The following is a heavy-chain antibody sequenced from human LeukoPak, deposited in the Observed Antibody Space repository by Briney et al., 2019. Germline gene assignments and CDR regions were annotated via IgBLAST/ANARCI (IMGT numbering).Heavy chain of an antibody. CDR1: GFTFSTFA. J-gene: IGHJ4*02. D-gene: IGHD6-13*01. CDR3: AKVGSSWYFDY. CDR2: ISGSGGRT. Sequence: AGVSLRLSCAASGFTFSTFAMIWLRHPPGKGLEWVSAISGSGGRTYYADSGKGRFTISRDNSKNTLDLQMNSLRAEDTAVYYCAKVGSSWYFDYWGQGTLVTVSS. V-gene: IGHV3-23*01.